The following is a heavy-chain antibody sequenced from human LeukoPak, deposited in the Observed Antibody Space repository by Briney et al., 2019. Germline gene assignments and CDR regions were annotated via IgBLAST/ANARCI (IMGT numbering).Heavy chain of an antibody. CDR2: IYHSGST. CDR1: GGSFSGYY. V-gene: IGHV4-34*01. CDR3: ARKIYDSSGYFDF. J-gene: IGHJ4*02. D-gene: IGHD3-22*01. Sequence: SETLSLTCAVYGGSFSGYYWSWIRQPPGKGLEWIGEIYHSGSTNYNPSLKSRVTISVDKSKNQFSLKLSSVTAADTAVYYCARKIYDSSGYFDFWGQGTLVTVSS.